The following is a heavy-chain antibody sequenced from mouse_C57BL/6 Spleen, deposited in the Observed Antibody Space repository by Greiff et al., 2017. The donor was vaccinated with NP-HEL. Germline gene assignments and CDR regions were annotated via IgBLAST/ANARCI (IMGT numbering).Heavy chain of an antibody. D-gene: IGHD3-2*02. Sequence: EVKLQQSGPELVKPGASVKISCKASGYTFTDYYMNWVKQSHGKSLEWIGDINPNNGGTSYNQKFKGKATLTVDKSSSTAYMELRSLTSEDSAVYYCARGSSGSSFAYWGQGTLVTVSA. CDR2: INPNNGGT. J-gene: IGHJ3*01. V-gene: IGHV1-26*01. CDR3: ARGSSGSSFAY. CDR1: GYTFTDYY.